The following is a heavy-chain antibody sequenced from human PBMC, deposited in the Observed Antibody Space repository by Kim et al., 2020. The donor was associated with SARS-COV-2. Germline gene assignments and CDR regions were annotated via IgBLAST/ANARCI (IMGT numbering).Heavy chain of an antibody. CDR1: GGSISSSSYY. CDR2: IFYSGST. Sequence: SETLSLTCTVSGGSISSSSYYWGWIRQPPGKGLEWIGSIFYSGSTYYNPSLKSRVTISVDTSKNQFSLKLSSVTAADTALYYCATDFLESTVTTQWAWDYWGQGTLVSVSS. CDR3: ATDFLESTVTTQWAWDY. D-gene: IGHD4-17*01. J-gene: IGHJ4*02. V-gene: IGHV4-39*02.